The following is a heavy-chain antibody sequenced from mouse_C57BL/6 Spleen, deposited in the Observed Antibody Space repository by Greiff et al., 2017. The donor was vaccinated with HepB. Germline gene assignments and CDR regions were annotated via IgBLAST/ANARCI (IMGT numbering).Heavy chain of an antibody. V-gene: IGHV5-12*01. J-gene: IGHJ1*03. CDR1: GFTFSDYY. Sequence: EVMLVESGGGLVQPGGSLKLSCAASGFTFSDYYMYWVRQTPEKRLEWVAYISNGGGSTYYPDTVKGRFTISRDNAKNTLYLQMSRLKSEDTAMYYCARRGYYYGSSYWYFDVWGTGTTVTVSS. CDR2: ISNGGGST. D-gene: IGHD1-1*01. CDR3: ARRGYYYGSSYWYFDV.